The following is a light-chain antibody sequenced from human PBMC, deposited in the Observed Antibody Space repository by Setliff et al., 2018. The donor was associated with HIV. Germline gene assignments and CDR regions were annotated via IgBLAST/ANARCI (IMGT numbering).Light chain of an antibody. CDR2: EVT. V-gene: IGLV2-14*01. CDR3: SSYISCSAPSS. J-gene: IGLJ1*01. Sequence: QSALTQPASVSGSPGQSITISCTGTNSDVGGWNYVSWYQQHPGKVPKLIIYEVTRRPSGVSDRFSASKSGNTASLTISGLRAEDEADYYCSSYISCSAPSSFAAGTKVTVL. CDR1: NSDVGGWNY.